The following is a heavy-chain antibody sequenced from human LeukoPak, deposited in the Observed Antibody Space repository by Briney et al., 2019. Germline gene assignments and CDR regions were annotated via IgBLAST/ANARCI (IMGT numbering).Heavy chain of an antibody. CDR2: ISTGGSTI. J-gene: IGHJ4*02. Sequence: GGSLRLSCAASGFTFSDSYMSWIRQAPGKSLEWVSYISTGGSTIYYADSVKGRFTISRDNAKNSLYLQMNSLRAEDTAVYYCAGGNLFPAYWGQGTLVTVSS. V-gene: IGHV3-11*01. CDR1: GFTFSDSY. CDR3: AGGNLFPAY.